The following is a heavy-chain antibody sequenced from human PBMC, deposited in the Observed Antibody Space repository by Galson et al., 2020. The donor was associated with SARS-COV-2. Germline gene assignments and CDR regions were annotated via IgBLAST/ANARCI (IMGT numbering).Heavy chain of an antibody. Sequence: ASVKVSCKVSGYTLTELSMHWVRQAPGQGLAWMGGFDPEAGETIYAQKFQGRVTMTEDTSTDTAYMELSSLRSEDTAVYYCATAPPLYSSSSGNWFDPWGQGTLVTVSS. J-gene: IGHJ5*02. CDR3: ATAPPLYSSSSGNWFDP. CDR2: FDPEAGET. CDR1: GYTLTELS. D-gene: IGHD6-6*01. V-gene: IGHV1-24*01.